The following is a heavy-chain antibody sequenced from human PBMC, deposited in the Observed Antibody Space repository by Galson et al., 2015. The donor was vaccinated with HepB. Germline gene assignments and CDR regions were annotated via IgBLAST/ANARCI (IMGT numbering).Heavy chain of an antibody. J-gene: IGHJ5*02. CDR2: TYYRSRWSN. CDR1: GDSVSSNSVG. D-gene: IGHD3-9*01. V-gene: IGHV6-1*01. CDR3: ARDPYFDILERVWFDP. Sequence: CAISGDSVSSNSVGWNWIRQSPSRGLEWLGRTYYRSRWSNDYAASVKSRITINPDTSKNQFSLQLNSVTPEDTAVYYCARDPYFDILERVWFDPWGQGTLVTVSS.